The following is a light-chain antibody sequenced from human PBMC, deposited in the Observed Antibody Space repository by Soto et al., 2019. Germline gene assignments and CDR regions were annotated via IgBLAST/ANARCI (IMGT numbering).Light chain of an antibody. CDR3: QQYSSSPPFT. V-gene: IGKV3-20*01. CDR1: QSVSSSY. J-gene: IGKJ3*01. Sequence: EIVVTQSPGTLSLSPGERATLSCRASQSVSSSYLAWYQQKPGQAPRLLIYGASSRATGIPDRFSGSGSGTDFTLTISRLEPEDFAVYYCQQYSSSPPFTFGPGTKVDIK. CDR2: GAS.